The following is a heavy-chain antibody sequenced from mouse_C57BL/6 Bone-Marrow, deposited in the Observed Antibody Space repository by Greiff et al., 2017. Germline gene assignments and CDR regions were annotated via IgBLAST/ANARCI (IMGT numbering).Heavy chain of an antibody. D-gene: IGHD4-1*01. CDR1: GFTFTSYW. V-gene: IGHV1-55*01. Sequence: VQLLQPGAEFVKPGASVKMSCKASGFTFTSYWITWVQQRPGQGLEWIGDIYPTSGRTNYNEKFKSKVILTVDTSSSPAVMQLSSLTSEDSAVFYCARSGPLGRSFDYWGQGTTLTVSS. CDR2: IYPTSGRT. CDR3: ARSGPLGRSFDY. J-gene: IGHJ2*01.